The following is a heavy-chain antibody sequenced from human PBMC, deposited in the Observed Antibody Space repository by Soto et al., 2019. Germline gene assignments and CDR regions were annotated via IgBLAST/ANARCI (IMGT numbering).Heavy chain of an antibody. CDR3: ARGAYSYYAHY. CDR1: GFTFSSYG. V-gene: IGHV3-33*01. D-gene: IGHD4-4*01. J-gene: IGHJ4*02. Sequence: QVQLVESGGGVVQPGRSLRLSCAASGFTFSSYGMHWVRQAPGKGLEWVAVIWYDGSNKYYADSVKGRFTISRDNSKNTLYLQMNSLRAEDTAVYYCARGAYSYYAHYWGQGTLVTVSS. CDR2: IWYDGSNK.